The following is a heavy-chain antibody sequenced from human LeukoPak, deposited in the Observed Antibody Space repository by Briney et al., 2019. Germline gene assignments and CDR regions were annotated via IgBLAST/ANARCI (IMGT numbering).Heavy chain of an antibody. D-gene: IGHD1-14*01. CDR2: IYYSGST. V-gene: IGHV4-59*11. CDR3: ARVIPGRTDYYYYMDV. J-gene: IGHJ6*03. CDR1: GGSISSHY. Sequence: SENLSLTCTVSGGSISSHYWSWIRQPPGKGLEWIGYIYYSGSTNYNPSLKSRVTISVDTSKNQFSLKLSSVTAADTAVYYCARVIPGRTDYYYYMDVWGKGTTVTVSS.